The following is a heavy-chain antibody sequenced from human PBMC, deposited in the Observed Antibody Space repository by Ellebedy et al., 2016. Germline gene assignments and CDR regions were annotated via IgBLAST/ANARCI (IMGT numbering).Heavy chain of an antibody. Sequence: GGSLRLXXAASDFTVSRNDMNWVRQAPGKGLEWVSLIYSTGATNYADSVKGRFSISRDNSRKTLFLQMTSLGAEDTAVYYCVTRHNGAFDIWGQGTMVTVSS. V-gene: IGHV3-53*01. J-gene: IGHJ3*02. CDR1: DFTVSRND. CDR3: VTRHNGAFDI. D-gene: IGHD1-1*01. CDR2: IYSTGAT.